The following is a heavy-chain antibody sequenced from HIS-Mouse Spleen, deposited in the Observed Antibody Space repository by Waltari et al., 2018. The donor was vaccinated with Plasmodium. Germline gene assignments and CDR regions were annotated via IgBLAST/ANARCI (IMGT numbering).Heavy chain of an antibody. J-gene: IGHJ3*02. CDR3: ARGRWNHAFDI. V-gene: IGHV3-7*01. D-gene: IGHD1-1*01. CDR1: GFTCSSYC. CDR2: TKQDGSEK. Sequence: EVQLVESVGGWVQPGGSLRLSCAAAGFTCSSYCMSWVRRAPGKGLAWVANTKQDGSEKYYVDSVKGRFTISRDNAKNSLYLQMNSLRAEDTAVYYCARGRWNHAFDIWGQGTMVTVSS.